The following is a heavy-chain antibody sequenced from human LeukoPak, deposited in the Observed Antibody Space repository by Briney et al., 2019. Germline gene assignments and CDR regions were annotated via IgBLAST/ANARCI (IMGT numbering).Heavy chain of an antibody. V-gene: IGHV4-4*02. CDR3: ARSYDTSGYYPFDY. J-gene: IGHJ4*02. CDR2: IYHSGST. Sequence: SETLSLTCAVSGGSISSSNWWRWVRQPPGKGLEWIGEIYHSGSTNYNPSLKSRVSISVDKSKNQFSLKLSSVTAADTAVYYCARSYDTSGYYPFDYWGRGTLVTVSS. D-gene: IGHD3-22*01. CDR1: GGSISSSNW.